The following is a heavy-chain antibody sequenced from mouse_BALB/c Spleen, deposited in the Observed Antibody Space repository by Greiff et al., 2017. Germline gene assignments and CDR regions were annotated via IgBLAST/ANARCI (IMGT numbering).Heavy chain of an antibody. V-gene: IGHV10-1*02. J-gene: IGHJ3*01. D-gene: IGHD2-4*01. Sequence: EVNLVESGGGLVQPKGSLKLSCAASGFTFNTYAMNWVRQAPGKGLEWVARIRSKSNNYATYYADSVKDRFTISRDDSQSMLYLQMNNLKTEDTAMYYCVRDGDYDDWFAYWGQGTLVTVSA. CDR3: VRDGDYDDWFAY. CDR2: IRSKSNNYAT. CDR1: GFTFNTYA.